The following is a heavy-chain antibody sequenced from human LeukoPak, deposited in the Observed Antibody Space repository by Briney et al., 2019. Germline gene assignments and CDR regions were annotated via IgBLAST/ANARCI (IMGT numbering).Heavy chain of an antibody. V-gene: IGHV4-34*01. D-gene: IGHD4-23*01. J-gene: IGHJ1*01. CDR3: ARYLDYGGNSRVFQH. CDR2: INHGGST. CDR1: GGSLSAYY. Sequence: SETLSLTCAIYGGSLSAYYWTWIRQPPGKGLEWIGEINHGGSTNYNPSLKSRVTISIDTSKNQFSLKLSSVTAADTAVYYCARYLDYGGNSRVFQHWGQGTLVTVSS.